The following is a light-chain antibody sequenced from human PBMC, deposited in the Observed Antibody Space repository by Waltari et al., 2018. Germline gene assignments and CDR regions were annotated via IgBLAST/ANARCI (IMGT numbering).Light chain of an antibody. CDR1: TSNIGAGLD. CDR3: QSFDNMLSGGVV. Sequence: QSVLTQPPSVSGTPGQRVTISCSGRTSNIGAGLDVHWYQHLPGTAPKLLIYGNNNRPSGVPDRFSGSKSGTSASLAITGLQADDEADYFCQSFDNMLSGGVVFGGGTKLAVL. V-gene: IGLV1-40*01. CDR2: GNN. J-gene: IGLJ2*01.